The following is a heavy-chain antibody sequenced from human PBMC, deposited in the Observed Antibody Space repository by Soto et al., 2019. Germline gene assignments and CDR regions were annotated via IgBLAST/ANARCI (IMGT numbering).Heavy chain of an antibody. CDR1: GYTFTSYG. CDR2: ISAYNGNT. CDR3: ARETRRRYPEGWFDP. Sequence: QVQLVQSGAEVKKPGASVKVSCKASGYTFTSYGISWVRQAPGQGLEWMGWISAYNGNTNYAQKLQGRVTMTTATSTSPAYMELRSLRSDDTAVYYCARETRRRYPEGWFDPWGQGTLVTVSS. V-gene: IGHV1-18*01. J-gene: IGHJ5*02. D-gene: IGHD1-1*01.